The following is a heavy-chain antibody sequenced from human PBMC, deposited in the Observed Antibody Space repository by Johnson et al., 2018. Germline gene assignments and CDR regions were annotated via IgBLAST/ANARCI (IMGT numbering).Heavy chain of an antibody. D-gene: IGHD1-26*01. CDR3: AKESGSYYIENAFDI. CDR2: ISYDGSNK. V-gene: IGHV3-30*18. CDR1: GITFSSYG. J-gene: IGHJ3*02. Sequence: QVQLVESGGGVVQXGRSLRLSCAASGITFSSYGMHWVRQAPGKGLEWVAVISYDGSNKKYADSVKGRFTISRDNSKNTLYLQMNSLRAEDTAVYYCAKESGSYYIENAFDIWGQGTMVTVSS.